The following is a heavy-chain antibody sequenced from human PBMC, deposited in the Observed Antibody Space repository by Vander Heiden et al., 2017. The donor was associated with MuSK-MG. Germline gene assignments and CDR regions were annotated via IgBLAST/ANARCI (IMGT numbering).Heavy chain of an antibody. D-gene: IGHD4-17*01. J-gene: IGHJ4*02. CDR1: GGSIRRSSYY. Sequence: QLQLQESGPGLVKPSETLSLACPVSGGSIRRSSYYWGWLRQPPGKGLEWIGSIYYSGSTYYNPSLKSRVTISVDTSKNQFSLKLRSVTAADTAVFYCARWTTVTTHFDYWGQGTLVTVSS. CDR3: ARWTTVTTHFDY. CDR2: IYYSGST. V-gene: IGHV4-39*01.